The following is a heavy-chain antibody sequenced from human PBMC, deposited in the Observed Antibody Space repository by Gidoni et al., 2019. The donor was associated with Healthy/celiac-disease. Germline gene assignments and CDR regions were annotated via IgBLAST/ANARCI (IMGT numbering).Heavy chain of an antibody. D-gene: IGHD3-16*01. J-gene: IGHJ5*02. CDR3: ARDEYGGWFDP. CDR1: GYSISSGYY. V-gene: IGHV4-38-2*01. CDR2: IYHSGST. Sequence: QVQLQESGTGLVKPSETLSLTCAVSGYSISSGYYWGWIRQPPGKGLEWIGSIYHSGSTYYNPSLKSRVTISVDTSKNQFSLKLSSVTAADTAVYYCARDEYGGWFDPWGQGTLVTVSS.